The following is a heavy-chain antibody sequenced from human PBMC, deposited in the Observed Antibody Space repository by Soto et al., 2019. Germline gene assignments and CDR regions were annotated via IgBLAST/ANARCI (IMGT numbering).Heavy chain of an antibody. CDR2: ISYDGSNK. Sequence: GGSLRLSCAASGFTFSSYAMHWVRQAPGKGLEWVAVISYDGSNKYYADSVKGRFTISRDNSKNTLYLQMNSLRAEDTAVYYWARGRYYGDYDFDYWGQGTLVTVSS. D-gene: IGHD4-17*01. J-gene: IGHJ4*02. V-gene: IGHV3-30-3*01. CDR1: GFTFSSYA. CDR3: ARGRYYGDYDFDY.